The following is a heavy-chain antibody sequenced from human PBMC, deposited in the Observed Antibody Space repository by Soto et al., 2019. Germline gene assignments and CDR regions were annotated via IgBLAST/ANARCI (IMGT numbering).Heavy chain of an antibody. CDR1: GYTFTTFG. CDR2: ISAYNGNT. CDR3: ARDAEVLRFLEWLPPYYYGMDV. D-gene: IGHD3-3*01. V-gene: IGHV1-18*01. J-gene: IGHJ6*02. Sequence: ASVKVSCKASGYTFTTFGISWVRQAPGQGLEWVGWISAYNGNTNYAQKLQGRVTMTTDTSTSTAYMELRSLRSDDTAVYYCARDAEVLRFLEWLPPYYYGMDVWGQGTTVTVSS.